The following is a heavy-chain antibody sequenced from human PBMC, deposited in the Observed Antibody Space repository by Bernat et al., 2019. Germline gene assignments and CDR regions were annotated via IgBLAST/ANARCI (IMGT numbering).Heavy chain of an antibody. V-gene: IGHV3-48*01. D-gene: IGHD2-2*01. CDR2: ITNAGDST. CDR3: ARGTLARGYCSSTSCSDAFDI. J-gene: IGHJ3*02. CDR1: GFTFSTYD. Sequence: EVQLVESGGGSVQSGKSLTLSCAASGFTFSTYDMNWLRQAPGKGLEWVSFITNAGDSTYYADSVKGRFIISRDNAENSLYLQMNNLRAEDTAMYYCARGTLARGYCSSTSCSDAFDIWGQGTMVTVSS.